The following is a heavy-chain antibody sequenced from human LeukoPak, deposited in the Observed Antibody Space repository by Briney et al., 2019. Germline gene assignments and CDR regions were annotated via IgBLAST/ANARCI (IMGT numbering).Heavy chain of an antibody. V-gene: IGHV4-59*08. Sequence: SETLSLTCTVSGGSISSYYWSWIRQPPGKGLEWIGYIYYSGSTNYNPSLKSRVTISVDTSKNQFSLKLSSVTAADTAVYYCARRSGVTTRSRAFDIWGQGTMVTVSS. CDR3: ARRSGVTTRSRAFDI. CDR1: GGSISSYY. J-gene: IGHJ3*02. D-gene: IGHD4-17*01. CDR2: IYYSGST.